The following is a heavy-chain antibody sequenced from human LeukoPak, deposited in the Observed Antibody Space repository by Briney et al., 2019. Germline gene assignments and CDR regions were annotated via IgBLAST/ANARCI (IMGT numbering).Heavy chain of an antibody. V-gene: IGHV3-48*01. D-gene: IGHD3-3*01. CDR2: ISSSSSTI. J-gene: IGHJ4*01. Sequence: PGGSLRLSCAASGFTFSSYSMNWVRQAPGKGLEWVSYISSSSSTIYYADSVKGRFTISRDNAKNSLYLQMNSLRAEDTGLYYCARLRRFYDFWSASRTASDYWGHRTLVTVSS. CDR1: GFTFSSYS. CDR3: ARLRRFYDFWSASRTASDY.